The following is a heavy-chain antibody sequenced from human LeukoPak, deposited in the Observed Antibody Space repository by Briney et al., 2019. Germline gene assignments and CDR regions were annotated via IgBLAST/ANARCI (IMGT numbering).Heavy chain of an antibody. CDR1: GGSFSVYY. CDR3: ARAYSSSWPYLDY. V-gene: IGHV4-34*01. J-gene: IGHJ4*02. Sequence: SETLSLTCAVSGGSFSVYYWSWIRHPPGEGLEWIGEINHSGSTNSNPSLKSRVTISVDTSKNQFYLKVSSVTAADTAVYYCARAYSSSWPYLDYWGQGALVTVSS. D-gene: IGHD6-13*01. CDR2: INHSGST.